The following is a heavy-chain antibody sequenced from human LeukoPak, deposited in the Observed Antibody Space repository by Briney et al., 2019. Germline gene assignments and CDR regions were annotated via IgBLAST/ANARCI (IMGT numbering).Heavy chain of an antibody. V-gene: IGHV4-59*08. J-gene: IGHJ6*03. D-gene: IGHD3-10*01. CDR3: ARHIGGGVEDMDV. Sequence: PSETLSLTSIVSGGSIGTYYWSWIRQSPGKGLEWIGYIHVTGSTRYNPYLQSRVTISVDTSRNQFFLKMSSVTAADTAVYYCARHIGGGVEDMDVWGTGTKVTVSS. CDR1: GGSIGTYY. CDR2: IHVTGST.